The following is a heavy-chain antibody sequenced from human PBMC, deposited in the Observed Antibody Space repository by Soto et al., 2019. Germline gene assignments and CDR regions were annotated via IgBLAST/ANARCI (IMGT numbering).Heavy chain of an antibody. J-gene: IGHJ4*02. CDR3: ARDQRMGYDYVWGSYRSPFDY. D-gene: IGHD3-16*02. V-gene: IGHV3-21*01. CDR1: GFTFSSYS. Sequence: GGSLRLSCAASGFTFSSYSMNWVRQAPGKGLEWVSSISSSSSYIYYADSVKGRFTISRDNAKNSLYLQMNSLRADDTAVYYCARDQRMGYDYVWGSYRSPFDYWGQGTLVTVSS. CDR2: ISSSSSYI.